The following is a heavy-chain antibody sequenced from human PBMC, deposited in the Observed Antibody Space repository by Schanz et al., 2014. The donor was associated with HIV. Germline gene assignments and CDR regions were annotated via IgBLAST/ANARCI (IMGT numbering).Heavy chain of an antibody. CDR3: AKGLTIWLQPPFDY. Sequence: EVQLLESGGGLVQPGGSLRLSCAASGFTFSSYAMSWVRQAPGKGLEWLSTLSGSGDRTYYADSVKGRVTISRDNSKNTLYLQMNSLRVEDTAVYYCAKGLTIWLQPPFDYWGQGTLVTVSS. V-gene: IGHV3-23*01. CDR2: LSGSGDRT. CDR1: GFTFSSYA. D-gene: IGHD5-12*01. J-gene: IGHJ4*02.